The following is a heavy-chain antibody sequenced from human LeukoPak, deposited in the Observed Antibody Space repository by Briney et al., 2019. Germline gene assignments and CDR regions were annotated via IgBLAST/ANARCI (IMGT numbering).Heavy chain of an antibody. V-gene: IGHV3-23*01. CDR1: GFTFSTFG. CDR3: AKDPRRGLLRPYFFDY. J-gene: IGHJ4*02. Sequence: GGSLRLSCVASGFTFSTFGMSWVRQAPGKGLEWVSSISDTGGYTYYADSMKGRFTISRDNSKNTLYLQMNSLRAEDTAVYHCAKDPRRGLLRPYFFDYWAREPWSPSPQ. D-gene: IGHD3-10*01. CDR2: ISDTGGYT.